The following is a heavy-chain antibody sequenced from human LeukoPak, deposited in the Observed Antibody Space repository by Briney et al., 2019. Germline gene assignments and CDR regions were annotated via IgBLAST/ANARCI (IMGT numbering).Heavy chain of an antibody. V-gene: IGHV4-59*12. CDR2: IYYSGST. Sequence: SETLSLTCTVSGGSISSYYWSWIRQPPGKGLEWIGYIYYSGSTNYNPSLKSRVTISVDTSKDQFSLKLSSVTAADTAVYYCARGRSSSGWYVCSEPFDYWGQGTLVTVSS. D-gene: IGHD6-19*01. J-gene: IGHJ4*02. CDR3: ARGRSSSGWYVCSEPFDY. CDR1: GGSISSYY.